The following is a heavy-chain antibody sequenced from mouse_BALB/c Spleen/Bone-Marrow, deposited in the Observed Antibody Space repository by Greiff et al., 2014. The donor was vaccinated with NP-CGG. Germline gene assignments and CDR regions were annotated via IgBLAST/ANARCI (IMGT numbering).Heavy chain of an antibody. CDR3: ARRDGSYFDY. V-gene: IGHV1-54*01. CDR2: INPGSGGT. Sequence: VKLMESGAELVRPGTSVKVSCKASGYAFTNYLIEWVKQRPGQGLEWIGMINPGSGGTNYNEKFKGKATLTADKSSNTAYMQLSSLTSDDSAVYFCARRDGSYFDYWGQGTTLTVSS. J-gene: IGHJ2*01. D-gene: IGHD3-3*01. CDR1: GYAFTNYL.